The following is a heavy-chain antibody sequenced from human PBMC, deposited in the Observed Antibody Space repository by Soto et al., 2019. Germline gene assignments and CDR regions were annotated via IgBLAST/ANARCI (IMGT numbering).Heavy chain of an antibody. CDR1: GGSMNDYY. CDR3: ASGRFVSRYYGLDV. V-gene: IGHV4-4*07. Sequence: SETLSLTCTVSGGSMNDYYWSWIRQPAGKGLEWIGRIFTSGKTNYNPSLRSRLTTSVDTSTNQVSLRLTSVTAADTAVYYCASGRFVSRYYGLDVWGQGTTVTVSS. J-gene: IGHJ6*02. D-gene: IGHD3-16*01. CDR2: IFTSGKT.